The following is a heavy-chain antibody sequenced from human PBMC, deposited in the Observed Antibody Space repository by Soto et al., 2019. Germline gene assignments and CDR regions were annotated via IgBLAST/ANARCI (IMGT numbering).Heavy chain of an antibody. Sequence: ASVKVCCKASGYTFTSYGISWVRQATGQGLEWMGWISAYNGNTNYAQKLQGRVTMTRNTSISTAYMELSSLRSEDTAVYYCARVGYYYDSSGYYLSFDYWGQGTLVTVSS. CDR1: GYTFTSYG. CDR2: ISAYNGNT. J-gene: IGHJ4*02. D-gene: IGHD3-22*01. V-gene: IGHV1-18*01. CDR3: ARVGYYYDSSGYYLSFDY.